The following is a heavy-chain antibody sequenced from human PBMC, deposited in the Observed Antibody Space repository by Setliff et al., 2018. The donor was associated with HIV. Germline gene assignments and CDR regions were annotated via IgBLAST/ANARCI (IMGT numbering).Heavy chain of an antibody. Sequence: ASVKVSCKASGYTFSSYGISWVRQAPGQGLEWMGWISGYNDNTKYVQKLQGRVTMTTDTSTRTVYMELRSLRHDDTAEYFCARVPYRSAWFSGGHDAFDIWGQGTTVTVSS. D-gene: IGHD6-19*01. CDR1: GYTFSSYG. J-gene: IGHJ3*02. V-gene: IGHV1-18*01. CDR2: ISGYNDNT. CDR3: ARVPYRSAWFSGGHDAFDI.